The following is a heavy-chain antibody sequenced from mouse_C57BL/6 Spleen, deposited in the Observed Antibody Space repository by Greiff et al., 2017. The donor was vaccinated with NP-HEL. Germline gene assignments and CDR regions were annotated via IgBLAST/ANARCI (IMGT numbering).Heavy chain of an antibody. J-gene: IGHJ1*03. CDR2: INPSNGGT. V-gene: IGHV1-53*01. CDR1: GYTFTSYW. D-gene: IGHD2-5*01. CDR3: ARQRSNYWYFDV. Sequence: QVQLQQSGTELVKPGASVKLSCKASGYTFTSYWMHWVKQRPGQGLEWIGNINPSNGGTNYNEKFKSKATLTVDKSSSTAYMQLSSLTSEDSAVYYCARQRSNYWYFDVWGTGTTVTVSS.